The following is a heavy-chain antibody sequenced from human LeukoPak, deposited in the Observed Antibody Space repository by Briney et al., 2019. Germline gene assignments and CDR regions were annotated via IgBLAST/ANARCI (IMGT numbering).Heavy chain of an antibody. Sequence: GESLKISCKGSGYSFTSFWIGWVRQMPGKGLEWMGIVYPGDSDTRYSPSFQGQVTISADKSINTAYLQWSSLKASDTAMYYCATYSSGMAYDYFDYWGQGTLVTVSS. J-gene: IGHJ4*02. CDR2: VYPGDSDT. CDR1: GYSFTSFW. D-gene: IGHD3-10*01. V-gene: IGHV5-51*01. CDR3: ATYSSGMAYDYFDY.